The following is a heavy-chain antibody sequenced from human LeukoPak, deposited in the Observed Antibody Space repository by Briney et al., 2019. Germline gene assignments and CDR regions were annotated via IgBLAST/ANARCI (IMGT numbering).Heavy chain of an antibody. J-gene: IGHJ6*03. CDR3: AKDRDGDGWDYYYYMDV. Sequence: GGSLRLSCAASGFTFSTFAMIWVRQPPGKGLEWVSSIFPSGGEIHYADSVRGRFTISRDNSKNTLYLQMNSLRAEDTAVYYCAKDRDGDGWDYYYYMDVWGKGTTVTISS. D-gene: IGHD5-24*01. CDR1: GFTFSTFA. V-gene: IGHV3-23*01. CDR2: IFPSGGEI.